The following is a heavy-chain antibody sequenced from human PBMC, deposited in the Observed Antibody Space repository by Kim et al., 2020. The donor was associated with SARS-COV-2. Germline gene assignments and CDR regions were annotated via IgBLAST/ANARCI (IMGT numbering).Heavy chain of an antibody. D-gene: IGHD3-16*02. J-gene: IGHJ6*02. V-gene: IGHV1-18*01. CDR1: GYTFTSYG. Sequence: ASVKVSCKASGYTFTSYGISWVRQAPGQGLEWMGWISAYNGNTNYAQKLQGRVTMTTDTSTSTAYMELRSLGSDDTAVYYCARVRLGELSLYPYYYYYYGMDVWGQGTTVTVSS. CDR2: ISAYNGNT. CDR3: ARVRLGELSLYPYYYYYYGMDV.